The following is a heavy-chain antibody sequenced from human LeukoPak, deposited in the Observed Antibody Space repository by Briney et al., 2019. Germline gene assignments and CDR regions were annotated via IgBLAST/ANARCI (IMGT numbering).Heavy chain of an antibody. J-gene: IGHJ4*02. CDR2: IYSGGST. CDR3: ARVAVGATFFDY. Sequence: GGSLRLSCAASGFTVSSNYMSWVRQAPGKGLEWVSVIYSGGSTYYEDSVKGRFTITRDNSKNTLYLQMNTLRAEDTAVYYCARVAVGATFFDYWGQGTLVTVSS. CDR1: GFTVSSNY. D-gene: IGHD1-26*01. V-gene: IGHV3-53*01.